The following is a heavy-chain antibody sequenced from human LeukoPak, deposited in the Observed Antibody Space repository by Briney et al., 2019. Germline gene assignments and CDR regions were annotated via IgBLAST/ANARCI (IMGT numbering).Heavy chain of an antibody. CDR2: LWYDGTDK. CDR1: GFTFSSYG. Sequence: GRSLRLTCAASGFTFSSYGMHWVRQGPGKGLEWVTFLWYDGTDKNYADSVKGRFTISRDNSKNTLYLQMNSLRAEDTAVYYCARSGSTYYYGMDVWGQGTTVTVSS. V-gene: IGHV3-33*01. CDR3: ARSGSTYYYGMDV. J-gene: IGHJ6*02. D-gene: IGHD3-10*01.